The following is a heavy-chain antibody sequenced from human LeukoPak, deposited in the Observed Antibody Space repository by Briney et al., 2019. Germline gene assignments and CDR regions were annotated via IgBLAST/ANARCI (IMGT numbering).Heavy chain of an antibody. J-gene: IGHJ4*02. CDR1: GFTFSDYY. Sequence: NPEGSLRLSCAASGFTFSDYYMSWIRQAPGKGLEWVSYISSSGSTIHYADSVKGRFTISRDNAKNLLYLQMNSLRAGDTAVYYCARVRYSLPDYWGQGTLVTVSS. CDR3: ARVRYSLPDY. CDR2: ISSSGSTI. D-gene: IGHD1-1*01. V-gene: IGHV3-11*01.